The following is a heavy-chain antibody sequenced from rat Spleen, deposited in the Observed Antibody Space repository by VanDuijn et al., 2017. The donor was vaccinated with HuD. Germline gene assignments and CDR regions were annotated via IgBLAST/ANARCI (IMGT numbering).Heavy chain of an antibody. J-gene: IGHJ1*01. CDR1: GFTFSDYY. V-gene: IGHV5-29*01. CDR3: ARPPNQEQPQWYFDF. CDR2: ISYDGSST. Sequence: EVQLVESDGGLVQPGRSLKLSCAASGFTFSDYYMAWVRQAPTKGLEWVATISYDGSSTYYRDSVTGRFTISRDNAKSTLFLQMDSLRSEDTATYYCARPPNQEQPQWYFDFWGPGTMVTVSS. D-gene: IGHD3-4*01.